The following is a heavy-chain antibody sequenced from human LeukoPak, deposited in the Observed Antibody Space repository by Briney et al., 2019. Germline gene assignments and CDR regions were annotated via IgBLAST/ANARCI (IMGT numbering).Heavy chain of an antibody. V-gene: IGHV4-59*01. D-gene: IGHD3-22*01. CDR1: GGSISSYY. Sequence: NPSETLSLTCTVSGGSISSYYWSWIRQPPGKGLEWIGYIYYSGSTNYNPSLKSRVTISVDTSKNQFSLKLSSVTAADTAVYYCARDPIPYYYDSSGLWEDYWGQGTLVTVSS. CDR3: ARDPIPYYYDSSGLWEDY. CDR2: IYYSGST. J-gene: IGHJ4*02.